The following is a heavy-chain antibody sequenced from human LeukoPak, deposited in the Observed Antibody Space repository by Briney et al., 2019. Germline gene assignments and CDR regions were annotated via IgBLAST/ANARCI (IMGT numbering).Heavy chain of an antibody. D-gene: IGHD4-17*01. CDR3: ARGAGRDYAWFDP. Sequence: GASVKVSCKASGGTFSSYAITWVRQAPGQGLEWMGRIIPILGIANYAQKFQGRVTITADKSTSTAYMELSSLRSEDTAVYYCARGAGRDYAWFDPWGQGTLVTVSS. J-gene: IGHJ5*02. V-gene: IGHV1-69*04. CDR2: IIPILGIA. CDR1: GGTFSSYA.